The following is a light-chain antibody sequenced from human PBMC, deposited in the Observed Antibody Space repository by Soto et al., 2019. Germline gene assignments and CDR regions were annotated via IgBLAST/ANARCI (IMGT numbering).Light chain of an antibody. J-gene: IGKJ3*01. V-gene: IGKV3-20*01. CDR1: QTISNTY. CDR2: GAS. Sequence: EIVLTQSPGTLSLSPGEGATLSCRASQTISNTYLAWYQQKPGQAPRLLIYGASSRATGIPDRFSGSGSGTDFTLTISGREPEDFAVYYCQSYGRTVFTFGPGTKVDIK. CDR3: QSYGRTVFT.